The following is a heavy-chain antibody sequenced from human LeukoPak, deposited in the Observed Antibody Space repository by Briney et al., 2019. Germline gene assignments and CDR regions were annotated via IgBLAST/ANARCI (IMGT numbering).Heavy chain of an antibody. D-gene: IGHD5-18*01. J-gene: IGHJ4*02. V-gene: IGHV5-51*01. CDR2: IYPGVSDT. CDR1: GYSFTSYW. Sequence: GESLKISCKGSGYSFTSYWIGWVRQMPGKGLEWMGIIYPGVSDTRYSPSFQGQVTISADKSISTAYLQWSSLKASDTAMYYCARSRVVDTAMVGSLGYWGQGTLVTVSS. CDR3: ARSRVVDTAMVGSLGY.